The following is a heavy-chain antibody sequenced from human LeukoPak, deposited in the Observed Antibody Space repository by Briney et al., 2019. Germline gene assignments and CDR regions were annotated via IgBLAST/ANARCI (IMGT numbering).Heavy chain of an antibody. V-gene: IGHV3-23*01. D-gene: IGHD3-22*01. CDR3: AKDADISVELVVITSFDS. CDR1: GFTFSSYA. Sequence: PGGSLRLSCAASGFTFSSYAMSWVRQAPGKGLEWVSAISGSGGSTYYADSVKGRFTISRDNSKNTLCLQMNSLRAEDTAVYYCAKDADISVELVVITSFDSWGQGTLVTVSS. J-gene: IGHJ4*02. CDR2: ISGSGGST.